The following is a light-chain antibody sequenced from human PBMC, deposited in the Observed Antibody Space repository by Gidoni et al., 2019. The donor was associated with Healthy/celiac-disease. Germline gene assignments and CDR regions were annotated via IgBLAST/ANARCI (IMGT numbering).Light chain of an antibody. V-gene: IGKV3-20*01. J-gene: IGKJ1*01. Sequence: EIVLTQSPGTLSLSPGERATLSCRASQRVSRSYLAWYQQKPGQAHRLLIYGASSRATGIPDRFSGSGSGTDFTLTISRLEPEDLAVYYCQQYGSSPPWTFGQGTKVEIK. CDR3: QQYGSSPPWT. CDR1: QRVSRSY. CDR2: GAS.